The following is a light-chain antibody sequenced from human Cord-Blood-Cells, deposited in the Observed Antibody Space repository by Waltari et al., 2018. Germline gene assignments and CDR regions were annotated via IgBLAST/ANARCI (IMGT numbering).Light chain of an antibody. V-gene: IGKV3-20*01. Sequence: EIVLTQSPGTLSLSPGERATLSCRASQSVSSNYLAWYQQKPGQAPRLHIYGSSSRATGIPDRFSGSGSGTDFTLTISRLEPEYFAVYYCQQYGSSPLTFGGGTKVEIK. J-gene: IGKJ4*01. CDR2: GSS. CDR1: QSVSSNY. CDR3: QQYGSSPLT.